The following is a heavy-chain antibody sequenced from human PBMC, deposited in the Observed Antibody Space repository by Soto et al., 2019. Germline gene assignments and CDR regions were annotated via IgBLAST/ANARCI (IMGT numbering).Heavy chain of an antibody. J-gene: IGHJ5*02. CDR2: IYYSGST. CDR3: AVYYYGSGSSFDP. Sequence: SETLSLTCTVSGVSISSSSYYWGWTRQPPGKGLEWIGSIYYSGSTYYNPSLKSRVTISVDTSKNQFSLKLSSVTAADTAVYYCAVYYYGSGSSFDPWGQGTLVTVSS. D-gene: IGHD3-10*01. V-gene: IGHV4-39*01. CDR1: GVSISSSSYY.